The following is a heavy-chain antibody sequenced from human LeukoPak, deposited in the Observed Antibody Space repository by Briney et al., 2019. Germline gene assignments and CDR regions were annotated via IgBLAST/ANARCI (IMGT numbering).Heavy chain of an antibody. CDR1: GFTFDDYT. V-gene: IGHV3-30*02. Sequence: GGSLRLSCAASGFTFDDYTMHWVRQAPGKGLEWVAFIRYDGSNKYYADSVKGRFTISRDNSKNTLYLQMNSLRAEDTAVYYCATPACSGGSCYGGWGQGTLVTVSS. J-gene: IGHJ4*02. D-gene: IGHD2-15*01. CDR3: ATPACSGGSCYGG. CDR2: IRYDGSNK.